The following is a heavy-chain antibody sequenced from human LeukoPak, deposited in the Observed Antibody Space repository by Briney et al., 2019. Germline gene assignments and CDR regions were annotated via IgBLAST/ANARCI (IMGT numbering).Heavy chain of an antibody. CDR1: GYSFVSHW. CDR2: IYPGDSDT. D-gene: IGHD6-13*01. J-gene: IGHJ4*02. V-gene: IGHV5-51*01. CDR3: ARHQQLAFPDY. Sequence: GESLKISCKASGYSFVSHWIVWVRQMPGKGLEWMGIIYPGDSDTRYSPSFQGQVTISADKSISTAYLQWSSLKASDTAMYYCARHQQLAFPDYWGQGTLVTVSS.